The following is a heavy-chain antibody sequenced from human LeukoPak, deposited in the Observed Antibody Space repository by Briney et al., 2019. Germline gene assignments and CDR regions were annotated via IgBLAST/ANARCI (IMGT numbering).Heavy chain of an antibody. D-gene: IGHD3-22*01. CDR1: GGSFSGYY. V-gene: IGHV4-34*01. Sequence: SETLSLTCAVYGGSFSGYYWSWIRQPPGKGLEWIGEINHSGSTNYNPSLKSRVTISVDTSKNQFSLKLSSVTAADTAVYYCARRKRSYDSSGHIGRYMDVWGKGTTVTVSS. CDR3: ARRKRSYDSSGHIGRYMDV. J-gene: IGHJ6*03. CDR2: INHSGST.